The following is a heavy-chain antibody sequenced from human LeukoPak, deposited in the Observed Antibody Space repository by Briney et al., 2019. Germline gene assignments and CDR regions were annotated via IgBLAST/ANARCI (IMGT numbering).Heavy chain of an antibody. CDR3: ARGRSSMVRGYYYYYMDV. J-gene: IGHJ6*03. V-gene: IGHV4-61*02. CDR1: DNSISSGDNY. D-gene: IGHD3-10*01. CDR2: IYTSGST. Sequence: PSETLSLTCTVSDNSISSGDNYWSWIRQPAGKGLEWIGRIYTSGSTNYNPSLKSRVTISVDTSKNQFSLKLSSVTAADTAVYYCARGRSSMVRGYYYYYMDVWGKGTTVTISS.